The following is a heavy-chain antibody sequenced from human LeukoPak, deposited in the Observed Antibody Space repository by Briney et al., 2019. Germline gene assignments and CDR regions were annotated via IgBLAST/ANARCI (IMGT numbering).Heavy chain of an antibody. D-gene: IGHD2-2*02. V-gene: IGHV3-23*01. CDR3: AKTEAPAAIRAGSDY. J-gene: IGHJ4*02. Sequence: GGSLRLSCAASGFTFSNYGMSWVRQAPGKGLEWVSTISGSGSATYNASSVKGRFTTSRDNSNNTLYLQMNSLRAEDTAVYYCAKTEAPAAIRAGSDYWGQGTLVTVSS. CDR2: ISGSGSAT. CDR1: GFTFSNYG.